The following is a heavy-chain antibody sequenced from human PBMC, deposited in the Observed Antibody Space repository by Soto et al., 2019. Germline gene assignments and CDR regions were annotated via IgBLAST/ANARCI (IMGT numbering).Heavy chain of an antibody. CDR1: GYSFAGYW. CDR2: IDPSDSYT. D-gene: IGHD2-2*01. J-gene: IGHJ5*02. V-gene: IGHV5-10-1*01. Sequence: PGESLKISCKGSGYSFAGYWITWVRQMPGKGLEWMGRIDPSDSYTNYSPSFQGHVTISADKSISTAYLQWSSLKASDTAMYYCARHYGDQLLSNWFDPWGQGTLVTVSS. CDR3: ARHYGDQLLSNWFDP.